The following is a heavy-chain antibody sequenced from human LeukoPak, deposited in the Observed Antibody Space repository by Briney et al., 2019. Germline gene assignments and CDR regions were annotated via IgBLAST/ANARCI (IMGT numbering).Heavy chain of an antibody. CDR1: GFTFSSYW. CDR3: ARDTGGGYSCYDC. Sequence: GGSLRLSCAASGFTFSSYWMTWIRQAPGKGVEWVANIKQSGSGQYYVDSVKGRFTLSRDHAKNSLYSKMSSLRAEDTAVYYCARDTGGGYSCYDCWGQGTLVTVSS. CDR2: IKQSGSGQ. D-gene: IGHD5-18*01. V-gene: IGHV3-7*01. J-gene: IGHJ4*02.